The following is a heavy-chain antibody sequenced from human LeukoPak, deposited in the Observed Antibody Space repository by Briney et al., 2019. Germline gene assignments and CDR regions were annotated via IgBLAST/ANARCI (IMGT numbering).Heavy chain of an antibody. CDR2: IWYDGSNK. V-gene: IGHV3-33*01. J-gene: IGHJ4*02. Sequence: QAGGSLRLSCATSGFTFSSYGMHWVRQAPGKGLEWVAVIWYDGSNKYYADSVKGRFTISRDNSKNTLYLQMNSLRAEDTAVYYCARDVGSSGYYLKPNFDYWGQGTLVTVSS. CDR3: ARDVGSSGYYLKPNFDY. D-gene: IGHD3-22*01. CDR1: GFTFSSYG.